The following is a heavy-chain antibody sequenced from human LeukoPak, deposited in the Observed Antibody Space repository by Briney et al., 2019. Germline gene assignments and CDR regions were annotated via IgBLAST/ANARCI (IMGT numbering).Heavy chain of an antibody. J-gene: IGHJ6*02. Sequence: GESLKISCKGSGYSFTSYWIGWVRQMPGEGLEWMGIIYPGDSDTRYSPSFQGQVTISADKSISTAYLQWSSLKASDTAMYYCARRLSNLYYGMDVWGQGTTVTVSS. CDR3: ARRLSNLYYGMDV. V-gene: IGHV5-51*01. CDR1: GYSFTSYW. D-gene: IGHD3-10*01. CDR2: IYPGDSDT.